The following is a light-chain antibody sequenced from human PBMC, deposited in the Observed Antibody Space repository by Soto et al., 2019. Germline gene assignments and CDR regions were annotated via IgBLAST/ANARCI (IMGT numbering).Light chain of an antibody. V-gene: IGKV3-15*01. CDR2: GAA. Sequence: EIVMTQSPATLSVSPGERATLSCRASQSVFSSLAWYQQKPGQAPRLLIYGAATRATGIPARFSGSGSGTEFTLTISSLQSEDFAVYYCQQYGLLPRHPFGQGTKLEIK. CDR3: QQYGLLPRHP. CDR1: QSVFSS. J-gene: IGKJ2*01.